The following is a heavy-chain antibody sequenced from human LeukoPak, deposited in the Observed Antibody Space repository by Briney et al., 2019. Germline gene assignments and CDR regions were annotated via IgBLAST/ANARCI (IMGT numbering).Heavy chain of an antibody. V-gene: IGHV1-18*01. CDR2: ISVYNDNT. D-gene: IGHD6-19*01. CDR1: GYTFTNYG. CDR3: AGAQGDSNDWQPYYFDY. Sequence: ASVKVSCKASGYTFTNYGISWVRQAPGQGLEWVGWISVYNDNTNYAQKLQGRVTMTTDTSTSTAYMELRSLRSDDTAVYYCAGAQGDSNDWQPYYFDYWGQGTLVTVSS. J-gene: IGHJ4*02.